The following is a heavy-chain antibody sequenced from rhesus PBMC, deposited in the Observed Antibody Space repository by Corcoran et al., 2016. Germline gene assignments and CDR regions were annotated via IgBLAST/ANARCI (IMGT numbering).Heavy chain of an antibody. Sequence: QLQLQESGPGLVKPSETLSLTCAVSGYSISSGYGWSWVRQPPGKVLEWIGYFSYGGSNSYNPALKRRVTISRDTAKNQFSLKLSCVTAADTAVYYCARESGGGLGYWGQGVMVTVSS. V-gene: IGHV4-122*02. D-gene: IGHD1-44*01. CDR3: ARESGGGLGY. CDR1: GYSISSGYG. CDR2: FSYGGSN. J-gene: IGHJ4*01.